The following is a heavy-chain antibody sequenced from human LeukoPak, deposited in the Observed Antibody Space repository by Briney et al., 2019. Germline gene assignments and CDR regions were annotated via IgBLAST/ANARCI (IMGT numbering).Heavy chain of an antibody. V-gene: IGHV3-30*04. CDR3: ARDLIVVVIKGEGADY. D-gene: IGHD3-22*01. CDR1: GFTFSTYA. CDR2: ISYDGSNK. J-gene: IGHJ4*02. Sequence: GRSLGLSCAASGFTFSTYAMHWVRQAPGKGLEWVAVISYDGSNKYYADSVKGRFTISRDNSKNTLYLQMNSLRAEDTAVYYCARDLIVVVIKGEGADYWGQGTLVTVSS.